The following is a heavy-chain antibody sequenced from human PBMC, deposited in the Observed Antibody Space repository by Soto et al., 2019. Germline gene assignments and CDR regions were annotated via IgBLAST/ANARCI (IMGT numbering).Heavy chain of an antibody. Sequence: GGSLRLSCAASGFTFSSYAMHWVRQAPGKGLEWVAVISYDGSNKYYADSVKGRFIISRDNSKNTLYLQMNSLRAEDTAVYYCARPKYYYDSSGYFLDYWGQGTLVTVSS. V-gene: IGHV3-30-3*01. CDR3: ARPKYYYDSSGYFLDY. CDR1: GFTFSSYA. J-gene: IGHJ4*02. CDR2: ISYDGSNK. D-gene: IGHD3-22*01.